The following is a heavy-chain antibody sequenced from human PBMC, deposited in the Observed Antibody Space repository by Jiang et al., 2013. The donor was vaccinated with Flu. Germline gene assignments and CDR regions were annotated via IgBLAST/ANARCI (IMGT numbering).Heavy chain of an antibody. J-gene: IGHJ4*02. CDR2: ISHDGSNK. Sequence: VQLVESGGGVVQPGRSLRLSCAASGFTFSYYAIHWVRQAPGKGLEWVGVISHDGSNKYYADSVKGRFTISRDNSKNTLYVQMNSLIPEDTAVYYCARERPYSSSWYLDYWGQGTLVTVSS. D-gene: IGHD6-13*01. V-gene: IGHV3-30-3*01. CDR3: ARERPYSSSWYLDY. CDR1: GFTFSYYA.